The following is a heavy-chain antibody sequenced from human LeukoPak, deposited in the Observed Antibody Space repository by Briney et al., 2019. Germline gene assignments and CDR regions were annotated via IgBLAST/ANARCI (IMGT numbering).Heavy chain of an antibody. CDR2: IIPIFGTA. D-gene: IGHD5-24*01. Sequence: GSSVKVSCKASGGTFSSYAISWVRQAPGQGLEWRGGIIPIFGTANYAQKFQGRVTITTDESTSTAYMELSSLRSEDTAVYYCARPQRRDGYNRLNDAFDIWGQGTMVTVSS. CDR1: GGTFSSYA. J-gene: IGHJ3*02. V-gene: IGHV1-69*05. CDR3: ARPQRRDGYNRLNDAFDI.